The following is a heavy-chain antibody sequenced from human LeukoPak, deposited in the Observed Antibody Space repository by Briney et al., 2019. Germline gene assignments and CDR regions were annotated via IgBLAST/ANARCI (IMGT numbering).Heavy chain of an antibody. CDR2: IIPIFGTA. CDR1: GGTFSSYA. V-gene: IGHV1-69*06. J-gene: IGHJ3*02. D-gene: IGHD3-22*01. Sequence: GASVKVSCKASGGTFSSYAISWVRQAPGQGLEWMGGIIPIFGTANYAQKFQGRVTITADKSTSTAYMELSSLRSEDTAVYYCASDYDSSGYYTDAFDIWGQGTMVTVSS. CDR3: ASDYDSSGYYTDAFDI.